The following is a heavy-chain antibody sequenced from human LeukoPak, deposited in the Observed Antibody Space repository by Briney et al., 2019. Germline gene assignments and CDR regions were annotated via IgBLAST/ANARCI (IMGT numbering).Heavy chain of an antibody. CDR1: GGTFSSYA. D-gene: IGHD3-10*01. CDR2: IIPIFGTA. CDR3: ATTPSENYYFGKYYFDY. Sequence: SVEVSCKASGGTFSSYAISWVRQAPGQGLEWMGRIIPIFGTANYAQKFQGRVTITTDESTSTAYMELSSLRSEDTAVYYCATTPSENYYFGKYYFDYWGQGTLVTVSS. J-gene: IGHJ4*02. V-gene: IGHV1-69*05.